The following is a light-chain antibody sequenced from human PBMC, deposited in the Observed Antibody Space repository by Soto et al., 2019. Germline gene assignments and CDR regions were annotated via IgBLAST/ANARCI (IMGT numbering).Light chain of an antibody. V-gene: IGLV2-14*01. J-gene: IGLJ1*01. CDR1: SSDVGAYNY. CDR2: DVD. Sequence: QSALTQPASVSGSPGPSITLSCTGTSSDVGAYNYVSWYQQHPGKAPKLMIYDVDNRPSGVSNRFSGSKSGNTASLTISGLQAEDEADYYCSSYTSSSTLVFGTGTKLTVL. CDR3: SSYTSSSTLV.